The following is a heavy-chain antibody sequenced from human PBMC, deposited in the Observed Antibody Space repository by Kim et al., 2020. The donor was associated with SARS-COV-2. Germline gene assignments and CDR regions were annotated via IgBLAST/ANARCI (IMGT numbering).Heavy chain of an antibody. CDR2: ISGSGNST. CDR1: GFTFSSYA. D-gene: IGHD6-13*01. J-gene: IGHJ4*02. V-gene: IGHV3-23*01. CDR3: AKVGRAIATPPFDY. Sequence: GGSLRLSCAASGFTFSSYAMNWVRQAPGKGLEWVSGISGSGNSTYYADSVKGRFTISRDNSKNTLYLQMNSLRAEDAAVYYCAKVGRAIATPPFDYWGQGTLVTVSS.